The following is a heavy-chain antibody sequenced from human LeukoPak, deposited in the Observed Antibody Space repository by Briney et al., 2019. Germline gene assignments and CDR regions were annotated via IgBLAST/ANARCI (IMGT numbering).Heavy chain of an antibody. CDR1: GFTVSSNY. CDR2: IYSGGST. V-gene: IGHV3-53*01. D-gene: IGHD4-17*01. J-gene: IGHJ4*02. CDR3: AKDGARYGDYVNYFDY. Sequence: GGSLRLSCAASGFTVSSNYMSWVRQAPGKGLEWVSVIYSGGSTYYADSVKGRFTISRDNSKNTLYLQMNSLRAEDTAVYYCAKDGARYGDYVNYFDYWGQGTLVTVSS.